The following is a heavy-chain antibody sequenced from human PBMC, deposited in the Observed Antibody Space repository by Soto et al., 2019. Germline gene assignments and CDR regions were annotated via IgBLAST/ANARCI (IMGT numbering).Heavy chain of an antibody. J-gene: IGHJ4*02. D-gene: IGHD6-25*01. Sequence: KLSCTGFGEIINTYDILWGQRVTGQGLEWMGWMNPYNGNTCSTQKFQGRVTMTRNTSISTVYMELTSLRSEDTVVYYCARRKERSGPQYFDYGGQGSMGTV. CDR1: GEIINTYD. CDR3: ARRKERSGPQYFDY. V-gene: IGHV1-8*01. CDR2: MNPYNGNT.